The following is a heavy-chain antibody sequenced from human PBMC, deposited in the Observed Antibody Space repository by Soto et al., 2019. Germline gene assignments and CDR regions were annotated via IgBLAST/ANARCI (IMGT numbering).Heavy chain of an antibody. J-gene: IGHJ4*02. CDR1: GGTFGSQG. V-gene: IGHV1-69*13. CDR3: ARGAMAHFAY. CDR2: FIAMLGTP. Sequence: ASLKVSCKASGGTFGSQGIAWVRQAPGQGLEWMGGFIAMLGTPTYAKKVQGRATISADESLTSSYLELRSLRSEDTGVYFCARGAMAHFAYWGQGTLVNVS. D-gene: IGHD5-18*01.